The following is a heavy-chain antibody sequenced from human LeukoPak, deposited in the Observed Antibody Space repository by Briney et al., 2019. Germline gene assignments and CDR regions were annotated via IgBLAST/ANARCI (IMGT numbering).Heavy chain of an antibody. Sequence: GGSLRLSCAASRFTFSYYTMSWVRQAPGKGLEWVSSISSTGSSIYYADSVKVRFTISRDNAKNSLYLQMSSLRVEDTAVYYCARDDVAWNDVHWFDPWGQGTLVTVSS. V-gene: IGHV3-21*01. CDR1: RFTFSYYT. CDR3: ARDDVAWNDVHWFDP. CDR2: ISSTGSSI. D-gene: IGHD1-1*01. J-gene: IGHJ5*02.